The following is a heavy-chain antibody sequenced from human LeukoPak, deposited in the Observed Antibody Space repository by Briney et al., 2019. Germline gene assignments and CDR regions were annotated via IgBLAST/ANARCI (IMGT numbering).Heavy chain of an antibody. D-gene: IGHD3-10*01. Sequence: SETLSLTCTVSDGSFNFYFWHWIRQPPGKGLDWIGEIDNRGSTQYNPSLRSRVSISVDTSRNQFSLELTSVTAADTAVYFCARDSHSGFQWGQGTLVTVSS. CDR2: IDNRGST. V-gene: IGHV4-34*01. J-gene: IGHJ4*02. CDR3: ARDSHSGFQ. CDR1: DGSFNFYF.